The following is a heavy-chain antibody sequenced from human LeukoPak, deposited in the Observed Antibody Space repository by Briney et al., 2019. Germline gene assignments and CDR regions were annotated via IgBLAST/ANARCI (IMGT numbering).Heavy chain of an antibody. Sequence: QPGGSLRLSCAASGFTFSSYAMRWVRQAPGKGLEWISAISLGGGATYYADSVQGRFTISRDNSNNTLYLQMNSLRAEDTAIYYCAKVNGTYYFDFWGQGTLVTVSS. CDR3: AKVNGTYYFDF. CDR1: GFTFSSYA. CDR2: ISLGGGAT. V-gene: IGHV3-23*01. J-gene: IGHJ4*02.